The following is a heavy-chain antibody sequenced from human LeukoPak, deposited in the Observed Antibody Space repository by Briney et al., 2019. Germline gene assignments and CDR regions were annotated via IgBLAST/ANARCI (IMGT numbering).Heavy chain of an antibody. D-gene: IGHD3-22*01. J-gene: IGHJ4*02. CDR1: GGSVSSDDYS. CDR2: IFHSAST. Sequence: SETLSLTCAVSGGSVSSDDYSWGWIRQPPGKGLEWIGYIFHSASTYHNLSLRSRVTISLDRSKNQFSLKMSSVTAADTAVYYCARGYDSSGQTGRYYFDHWGQGTLVTVSS. CDR3: ARGYDSSGQTGRYYFDH. V-gene: IGHV4-30-2*01.